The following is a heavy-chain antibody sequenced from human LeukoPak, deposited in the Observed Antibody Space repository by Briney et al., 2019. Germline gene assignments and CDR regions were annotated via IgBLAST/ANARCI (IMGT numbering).Heavy chain of an antibody. CDR3: ATSSSWSPYYYYYMDV. D-gene: IGHD6-13*01. CDR1: GYTFTSYY. J-gene: IGHJ6*03. CDR2: INPSGGST. Sequence: GASVKVSCKASGYTFTSYYMHWVRQAPGQGLEWMGIINPSGGSTSYAQKFQGRVTMTRDTSTSTVYMELSILRSEDTAVYYCATSSSWSPYYYYYMDVWGKGTTVTVSS. V-gene: IGHV1-46*01.